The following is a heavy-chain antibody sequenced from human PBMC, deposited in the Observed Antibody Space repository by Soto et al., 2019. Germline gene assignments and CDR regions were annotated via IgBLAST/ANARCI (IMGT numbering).Heavy chain of an antibody. D-gene: IGHD3-22*01. CDR2: ISAYNGNT. CDR1: GYTFTSYG. Sequence: QVQLVQSGAEVKKPGASVKVSCKASGYTFTSYGISWVRQAPGQGLEWMGWISAYNGNTNYAQKLQGRVTMTTDTSTSTPYMELRSLRSDDTAVYYCAGGRAYYYDSSGLRDWGQGTLVTVSS. V-gene: IGHV1-18*04. CDR3: AGGRAYYYDSSGLRD. J-gene: IGHJ4*02.